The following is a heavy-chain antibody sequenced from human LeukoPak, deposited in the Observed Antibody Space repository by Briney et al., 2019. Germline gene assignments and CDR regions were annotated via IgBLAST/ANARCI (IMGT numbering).Heavy chain of an antibody. D-gene: IGHD1-14*01. Sequence: PSETLSLTCTVSGGSISSGGYYWSWLRQHPGKGLEWIGYIYYSGSTYYNPSLKSRVTISVDTSKNQFSLKLSSVTAADTAVYYCARGTTGATDYWGQGTLVTVSS. CDR3: ARGTTGATDY. V-gene: IGHV4-31*03. CDR1: GGSISSGGYY. CDR2: IYYSGST. J-gene: IGHJ4*02.